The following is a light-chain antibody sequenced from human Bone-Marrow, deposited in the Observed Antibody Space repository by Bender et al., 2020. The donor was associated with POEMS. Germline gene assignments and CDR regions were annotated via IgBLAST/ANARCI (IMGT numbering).Light chain of an antibody. V-gene: IGLV2-14*03. CDR1: SSDIGAYDY. J-gene: IGLJ1*01. CDR2: DVS. Sequence: QSALTQPASVSGSPGQSIAVSCTGTSSDIGAYDYVSWYQQHPGKAPKVIIYDVSKRPSGVSNRFSGSKSGNTASLTISGLLADDEADYYCCSYTTRDTYVFGIGTKVVVL. CDR3: CSYTTRDTYV.